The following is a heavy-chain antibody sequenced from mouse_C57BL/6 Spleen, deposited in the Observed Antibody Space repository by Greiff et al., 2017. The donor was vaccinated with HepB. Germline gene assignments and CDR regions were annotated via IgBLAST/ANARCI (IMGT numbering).Heavy chain of an antibody. Sequence: EVQLVESGGGLVKPGGSLKLSCAASGFTFSSYAMSWVRQTPEKRLEWVATISDGGSYTYYPDNVKGRFTISRDNAKNNLYLQMSHLKSEDTAMYYCARDYYGNYPYYFDYWGQGTTLTVSS. CDR2: ISDGGSYT. CDR1: GFTFSSYA. V-gene: IGHV5-4*01. CDR3: ARDYYGNYPYYFDY. D-gene: IGHD2-1*01. J-gene: IGHJ2*01.